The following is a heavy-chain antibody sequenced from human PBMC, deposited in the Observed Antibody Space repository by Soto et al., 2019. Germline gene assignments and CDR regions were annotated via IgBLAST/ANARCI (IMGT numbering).Heavy chain of an antibody. CDR1: GFTFSSYW. Sequence: GGSLRLSCAASGFTFSSYWMSLVRQAPGKGLEWVANIKQDGSEKYYVDSVKGRFTISRDNAKNSLYLQMNSLRAEDTAVYYCARDPYIRIAALSYYYYYGMDVWGQGTTVTVSS. V-gene: IGHV3-7*05. D-gene: IGHD6-13*01. CDR2: IKQDGSEK. CDR3: ARDPYIRIAALSYYYYYGMDV. J-gene: IGHJ6*02.